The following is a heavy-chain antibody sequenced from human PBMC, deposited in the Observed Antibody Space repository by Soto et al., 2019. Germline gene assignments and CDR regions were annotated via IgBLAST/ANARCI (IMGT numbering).Heavy chain of an antibody. CDR3: AREGINNYNEYYFDS. CDR2: ISGSGNYT. J-gene: IGHJ4*02. Sequence: GGSLRLACAASGFTFSTYSMNWVRQAPGKGLEWVSSISGSGNYTHYADFLRGRFTISRDNAKTSLYLQMNSLRAEDTAVYYCAREGINNYNEYYFDSWGQGTVVTVSS. V-gene: IGHV3-21*01. D-gene: IGHD4-4*01. CDR1: GFTFSTYS.